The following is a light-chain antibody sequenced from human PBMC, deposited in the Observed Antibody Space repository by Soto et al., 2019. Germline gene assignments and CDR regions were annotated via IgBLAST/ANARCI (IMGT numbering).Light chain of an antibody. CDR2: GAS. J-gene: IGKJ5*01. Sequence: EKVMSQSPATLSVSPGERATLSCRASQSFSSNLAWYQQKPGQAPRLLIYGASSRATGIPVRFSGSGSGTEFTLTISSLQSEDFAVYYCQQYNNWPLTFGQGNDWRL. CDR1: QSFSSN. V-gene: IGKV3-15*01. CDR3: QQYNNWPLT.